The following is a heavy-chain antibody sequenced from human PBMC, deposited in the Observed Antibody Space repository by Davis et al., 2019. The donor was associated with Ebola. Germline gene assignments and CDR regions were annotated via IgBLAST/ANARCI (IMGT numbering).Heavy chain of an antibody. D-gene: IGHD4-17*01. CDR3: VKIITVTTFLDAFDI. V-gene: IGHV3-23*01. CDR2: ISGSGGST. CDR1: GFTFSSYA. Sequence: GESLKISCAASGFTFSSYAMSWVRQAPGKGLEWVSAISGSGGSTYYADSVKGRFTISRDNSKNTLYLQMSSLRAEDTAVYYCVKIITVTTFLDAFDIWGQGTMVTVSS. J-gene: IGHJ3*02.